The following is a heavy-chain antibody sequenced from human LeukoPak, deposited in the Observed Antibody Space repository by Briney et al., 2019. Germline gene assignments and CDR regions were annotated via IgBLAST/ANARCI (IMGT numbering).Heavy chain of an antibody. CDR3: AAGGDTAKGGKY. J-gene: IGHJ4*02. Sequence: SETLSLTCTVSGASISGTDYYWTWTRHHPGEGLERLGFIHFSGTIYYKPSRRSRLIISADTAKNQMSLKLSSMTAADTAVYYCAAGGDTAKGGKYWGQGTQVTVSS. CDR1: GASISGTDYY. D-gene: IGHD5-18*01. CDR2: IHFSGTI. V-gene: IGHV4-31*03.